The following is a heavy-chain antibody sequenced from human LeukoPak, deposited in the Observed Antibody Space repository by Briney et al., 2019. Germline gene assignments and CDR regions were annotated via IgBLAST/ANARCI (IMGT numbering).Heavy chain of an antibody. CDR1: GDSISSTRYY. V-gene: IGHV4-61*05. CDR3: ASGSTTAYGMDV. D-gene: IGHD4-17*01. Sequence: ETLSLTCIVSGDSISSTRYYWGWIRQPPGKGLEWIGYIYYSGSTNYNPSLKSRVTISVDTSKNQFSLKLSSVTAADTAVYYCASGSTTAYGMDVWGQGTTVTVSS. CDR2: IYYSGST. J-gene: IGHJ6*02.